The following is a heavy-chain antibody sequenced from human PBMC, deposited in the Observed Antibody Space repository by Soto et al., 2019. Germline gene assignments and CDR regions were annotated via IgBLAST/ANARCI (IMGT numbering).Heavy chain of an antibody. D-gene: IGHD2-2*01. CDR3: RSSTSCYDESCVDV. V-gene: IGHV4-38-2*01. CDR1: GYSISSGNY. J-gene: IGHJ6*02. Sequence: KTSETLSLTCAVSGYSISSGNYWAWIRQPPGRGLEWIGSLYHIGSTHYNTSLKSRVTISVDTSKNHFSLELSSVTAADTAIYYCRSSTSCYDESCVDVWGQGTMVTVSS. CDR2: LYHIGST.